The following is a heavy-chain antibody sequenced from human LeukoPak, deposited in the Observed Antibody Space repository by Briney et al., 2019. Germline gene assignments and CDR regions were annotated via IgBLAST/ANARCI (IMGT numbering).Heavy chain of an antibody. CDR3: ARDHQDFWSGHYFYYYGMDV. CDR2: INPSSGGT. Sequence: GASVKVSCKTSGYTFADYYMHWVRQAPGQGLEWMGWINPSSGGTNYAQKFQGRVIMTRDTSISTAYMEVSGLRYDDTAVYYCARDHQDFWSGHYFYYYGMDVWGQGTTVTVSS. D-gene: IGHD3-3*01. J-gene: IGHJ6*02. CDR1: GYTFADYY. V-gene: IGHV1-2*02.